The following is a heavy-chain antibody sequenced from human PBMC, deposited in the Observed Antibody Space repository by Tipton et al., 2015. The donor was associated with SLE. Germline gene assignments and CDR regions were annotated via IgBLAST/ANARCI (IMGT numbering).Heavy chain of an antibody. CDR1: GGSISGYY. Sequence: LRLSCTLSGGSISGYYWTWIRQPPGKGLEWIGYVYDRGSTNYNPSLKSRVTISVDTSKNQFYLKLSSVTAADTAVYYCARGGLGVSYYYYMDVWGKGTTVTVSS. CDR2: VYDRGST. CDR3: ARGGLGVSYYYYMDV. V-gene: IGHV4-59*01. J-gene: IGHJ6*03. D-gene: IGHD1-26*01.